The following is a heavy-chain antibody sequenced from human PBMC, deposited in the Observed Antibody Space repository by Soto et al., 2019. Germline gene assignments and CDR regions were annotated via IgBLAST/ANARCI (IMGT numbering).Heavy chain of an antibody. CDR3: ARDEVRVLGWTHDYGMDV. CDR1: GGSISSGGYY. J-gene: IGHJ6*02. Sequence: SETLSLTCTVSGGSISSGGYYWSWIRQHPGKGLEWIGYIYYSGSTYYNPSLRSRVTISVDTSKNQFSLKLSSVTAADTAVYYCARDEVRVLGWTHDYGMDVWGQGTTVTVSS. V-gene: IGHV4-31*03. D-gene: IGHD3-3*01. CDR2: IYYSGST.